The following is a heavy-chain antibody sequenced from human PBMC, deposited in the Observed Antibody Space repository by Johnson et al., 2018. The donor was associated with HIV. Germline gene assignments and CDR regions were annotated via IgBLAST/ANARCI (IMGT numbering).Heavy chain of an antibody. J-gene: IGHJ3*02. D-gene: IGHD5-24*01. V-gene: IGHV3-7*04. CDR3: ARAYNDAFDI. CDR2: INQYGSEE. Sequence: VQLVESGGGLVQPGGSLRLSCAASGFAFGSYWMHWVRQAPGKGLQWVANINQYGSEEYYVDSVKGRFTISRDNSKNTLYLQMNSLRAEDTAVFYCARAYNDAFDICGQGTMVTVSS. CDR1: GFAFGSYW.